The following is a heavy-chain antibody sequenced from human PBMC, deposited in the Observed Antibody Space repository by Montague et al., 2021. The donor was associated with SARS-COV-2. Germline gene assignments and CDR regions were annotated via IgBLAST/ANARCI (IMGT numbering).Heavy chain of an antibody. CDR2: IYYSGXT. CDR1: GGSISSGGYY. D-gene: IGHD3-22*01. J-gene: IGHJ2*01. V-gene: IGHV4-31*03. CDR3: ARSPEPMIILIITSLNWYYDL. Sequence: TLSLTCTVSGGSISSGGYYWSWIRQHPGKGLEWIGYIYYSGXTXYXXXXKXRVTISVDTPKNQFSLKMSSVTAADTAVYYCARSPEPMIILIITSLNWYYDLWGRGTLVTVSS.